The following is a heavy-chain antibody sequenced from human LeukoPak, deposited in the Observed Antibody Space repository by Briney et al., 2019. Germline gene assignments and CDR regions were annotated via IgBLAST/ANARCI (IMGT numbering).Heavy chain of an antibody. CDR1: GGSFSGYY. CDR3: ATLYGSGTTEDYFDY. D-gene: IGHD3-10*01. J-gene: IGHJ4*02. CDR2: INHSGST. V-gene: IGHV4-34*01. Sequence: PWQTLSLTCAVYGGSFSGYYWSWIRQPPGKGLEWIGEINHSGSTNYNPSLKSRVTISVDTSKNQFSLKLSSVTAADTAVYYCATLYGSGTTEDYFDYWGQGTLVTVSS.